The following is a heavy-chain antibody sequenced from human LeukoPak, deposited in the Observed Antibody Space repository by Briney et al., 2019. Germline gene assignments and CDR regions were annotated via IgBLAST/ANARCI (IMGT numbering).Heavy chain of an antibody. J-gene: IGHJ4*02. CDR3: ARGDHVVATTPLVLDH. D-gene: IGHD5-12*01. V-gene: IGHV1-18*01. Sequence: ASVKVSCKASGYSFTGYVISWVRQAPGQGLEWMGWIRPNNGNTNYAQKLQGRLTLTTDTSTNTAYMELSGLTSGDTAVFFCARGDHVVATTPLVLDHWGQGTLVSVSS. CDR1: GYSFTGYV. CDR2: IRPNNGNT.